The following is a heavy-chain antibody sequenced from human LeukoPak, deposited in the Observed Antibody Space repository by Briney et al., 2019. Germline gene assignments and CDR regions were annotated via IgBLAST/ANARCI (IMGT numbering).Heavy chain of an antibody. CDR1: GYTFTGYY. J-gene: IGHJ4*02. Sequence: GASVKVSCKASGYTFTGYYMHWVRQAPGQGLEWMGWINPNSGGTNYAQKFQGRVTMTRDTSISTAYMELSRLRSDDTAVYYCARDRMVRGATPFGYWGQGTLVTVSS. V-gene: IGHV1-2*02. CDR2: INPNSGGT. D-gene: IGHD3-10*01. CDR3: ARDRMVRGATPFGY.